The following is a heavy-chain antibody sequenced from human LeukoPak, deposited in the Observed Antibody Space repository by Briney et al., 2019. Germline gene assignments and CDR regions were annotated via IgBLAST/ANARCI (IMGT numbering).Heavy chain of an antibody. J-gene: IGHJ4*02. CDR1: GFTVSSNY. D-gene: IGHD5-24*01. CDR2: IKQDGSKK. Sequence: GGSLRLSCAASGFTVSSNYMSWVRQAPGKGLEWVANIKQDGSKKSYVDSVKGRFTIPRDNAKNSLYLQMNSLRAEDTAIYYCTRVGYIDEGIDYWGQGTLVTVSS. V-gene: IGHV3-7*04. CDR3: TRVGYIDEGIDY.